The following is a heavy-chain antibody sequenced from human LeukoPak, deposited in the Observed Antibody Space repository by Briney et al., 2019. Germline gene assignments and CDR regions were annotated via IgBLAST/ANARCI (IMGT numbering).Heavy chain of an antibody. CDR2: ISGSGGST. V-gene: IGHV3-23*01. CDR3: AKDPFGGGSYFYYYYMDV. J-gene: IGHJ6*03. Sequence: GGSLRLSCAASGFTFSSYGMSWVRQAPGKGLEWVSAISGSGGSTYYADSVKGRFTISRDNSKNTLYLQMNSLRAEDTAVYYCAKDPFGGGSYFYYYYMDVWGKGTTVTVSS. CDR1: GFTFSSYG. D-gene: IGHD1-26*01.